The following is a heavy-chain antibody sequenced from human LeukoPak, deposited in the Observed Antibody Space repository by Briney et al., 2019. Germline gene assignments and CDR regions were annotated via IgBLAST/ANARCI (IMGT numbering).Heavy chain of an antibody. CDR3: ARDLDSSGWCSFDY. Sequence: SETLSLTCAVYGGSFSGYYWSWIRQPAGKGLQWIGRIYTSGSTNYNPSLKSRVTMSVDTSKNQFSLKLSSVTAADTAVYYCARDLDSSGWCSFDYWGQGTLVTVSS. V-gene: IGHV4-4*07. CDR2: IYTSGST. CDR1: GGSFSGYY. J-gene: IGHJ4*02. D-gene: IGHD6-19*01.